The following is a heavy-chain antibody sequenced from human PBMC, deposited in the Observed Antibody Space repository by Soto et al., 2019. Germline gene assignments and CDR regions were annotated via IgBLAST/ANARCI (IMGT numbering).Heavy chain of an antibody. V-gene: IGHV3-11*01. J-gene: IGHJ6*02. Sequence: QVQLVESGGGLVKPGGSLGLSCAASGFTFSDYYMSWIRQAPGKGLEWVSYISSSGSTIYYADSVKGRFTISRDNAKNSLYLQMNSLRAEDTAVYYCARGDYDFWSGYYPYYYYGMDVWGQGTTVTVSS. CDR2: ISSSGSTI. CDR3: ARGDYDFWSGYYPYYYYGMDV. D-gene: IGHD3-3*01. CDR1: GFTFSDYY.